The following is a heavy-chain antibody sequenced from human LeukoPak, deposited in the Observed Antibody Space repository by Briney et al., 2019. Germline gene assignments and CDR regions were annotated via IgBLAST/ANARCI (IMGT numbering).Heavy chain of an antibody. Sequence: GGSLRLSCAASGFTFSSYDMHWVRQPTGIGLEWVSVIDTAGDTYYAASVKGRITISRENAKNSLDLQMNSLRAGDTAVYYCVRGVRRPGSGNYSIRYFDTWGQGTLVTVSS. CDR3: VRGVRRPGSGNYSIRYFDT. CDR1: GFTFSSYD. V-gene: IGHV3-13*01. D-gene: IGHD3-10*01. CDR2: IDTAGDT. J-gene: IGHJ4*02.